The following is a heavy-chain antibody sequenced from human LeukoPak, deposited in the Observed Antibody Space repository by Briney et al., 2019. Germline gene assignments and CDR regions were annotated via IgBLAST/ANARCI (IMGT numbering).Heavy chain of an antibody. V-gene: IGHV3-30*07. D-gene: IGHD3-10*01. J-gene: IGHJ6*03. Sequence: YYADSVKGRFTISRDNSKNTLYLQMNSLRAEDTAVYYCARSQDGSGSYFYYFYIDVWGKGTTV. CDR3: ARSQDGSGSYFYYFYIDV.